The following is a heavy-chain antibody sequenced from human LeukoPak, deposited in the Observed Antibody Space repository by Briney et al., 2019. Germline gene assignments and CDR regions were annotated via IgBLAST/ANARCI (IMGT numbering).Heavy chain of an antibody. CDR1: GFSFSAYG. Sequence: PGGTLRLSCAASGFSFSAYGMSWVRQAPGEGLEWVSSITGSTRTTYYADSVKGRFTISRDNSRNTLFLQMNSLIAGDAAVYYCARVQLNRFCSGGNCSVPHDHWGQGILVTVSS. D-gene: IGHD3-3*01. CDR2: ITGSTRTT. V-gene: IGHV3-23*01. J-gene: IGHJ4*02. CDR3: ARVQLNRFCSGGNCSVPHDH.